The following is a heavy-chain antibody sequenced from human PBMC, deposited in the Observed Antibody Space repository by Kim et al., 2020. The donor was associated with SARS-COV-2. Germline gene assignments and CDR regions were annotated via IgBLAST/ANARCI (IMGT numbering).Heavy chain of an antibody. V-gene: IGHV4-34*01. Sequence: SETLSLTCAVYGGSFSGYYWSWIRQPPGKGLEWIGEINHSGSTNYNPSLKSRVTISVDTSKNQFSLKLSSVTAADTAVYYCARGHYYDSSGSYDYWGQGTLVTVSS. D-gene: IGHD3-22*01. CDR2: INHSGST. J-gene: IGHJ4*02. CDR3: ARGHYYDSSGSYDY. CDR1: GGSFSGYY.